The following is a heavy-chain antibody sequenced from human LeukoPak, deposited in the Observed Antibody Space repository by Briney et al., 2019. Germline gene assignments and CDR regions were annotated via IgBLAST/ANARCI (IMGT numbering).Heavy chain of an antibody. D-gene: IGHD3-10*01. Sequence: PSQTLSLTCAISGDSVSSNSAAWNWIRQSPSRGLEWLGRTYYRSKWYNDYAVSVKSRITINPDTSKNQFSLQLNFVTPEDTAVYYCARGPTITMVRGVISWFDPWGQGTLVTVPS. V-gene: IGHV6-1*01. CDR1: GDSVSSNSAA. J-gene: IGHJ5*02. CDR3: ARGPTITMVRGVISWFDP. CDR2: TYYRSKWYN.